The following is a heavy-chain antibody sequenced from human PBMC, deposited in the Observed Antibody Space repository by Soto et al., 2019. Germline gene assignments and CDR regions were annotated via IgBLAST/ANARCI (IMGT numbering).Heavy chain of an antibody. CDR3: AKDLKRYSYGRPRYYGMDV. D-gene: IGHD5-18*01. Sequence: GGSLRLSCAASGFTVSSNYMSWVRQAPGKGLEWVSVIYSGGSTYYADSVKGRFTTSRDNSKNTLYLQMNSLRAEDTAVYYCAKDLKRYSYGRPRYYGMDVWGQGTTVTVSS. J-gene: IGHJ6*02. CDR1: GFTVSSNY. CDR2: IYSGGST. V-gene: IGHV3-66*01.